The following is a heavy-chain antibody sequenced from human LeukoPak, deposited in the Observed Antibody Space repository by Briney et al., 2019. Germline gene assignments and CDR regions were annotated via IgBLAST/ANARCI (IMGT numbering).Heavy chain of an antibody. V-gene: IGHV1-2*02. D-gene: IGHD2-2*02. CDR3: ARDSEDCSSTSCYNAPTSIFDY. CDR1: GYTFTGYY. Sequence: ASVKVSCKASGYTFTGYYMHWVRQAPGQGLEWMGWINPNSGGTNYAQKFQGRVTMTRDTSTSTAYMKLSRLRSDDTAVYYCARDSEDCSSTSCYNAPTSIFDYWGQGTLVTVSS. CDR2: INPNSGGT. J-gene: IGHJ4*02.